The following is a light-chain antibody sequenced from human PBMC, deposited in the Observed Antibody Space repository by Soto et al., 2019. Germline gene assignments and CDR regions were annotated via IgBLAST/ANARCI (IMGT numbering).Light chain of an antibody. CDR1: QTVRSY. CDR2: EVS. J-gene: IGKJ1*01. CDR3: QQTFSLPRS. V-gene: IGKV1-39*01. Sequence: DTQMTQSPSSLSASVGDRVTINCRASQTVRSYLNWYQQKPGKAPKLLIYEVSTLESGVPSRFSGSGYGADFTLSISSLEPEDFATYYCQQTFSLPRSFGPGTKVEI.